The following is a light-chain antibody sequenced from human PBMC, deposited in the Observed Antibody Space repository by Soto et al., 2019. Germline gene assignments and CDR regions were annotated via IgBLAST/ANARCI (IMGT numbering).Light chain of an antibody. V-gene: IGKV3-15*01. Sequence: EIVMTQSPATLSVSPGERATLSCRASESVSSKLVWYQKKPGQAPRLLIHDASTRATGIPARFSGSGSGTEFTLTISSLQSEDFAVYYCQQYNDWPITFDQGTRLEIK. CDR2: DAS. CDR3: QQYNDWPIT. J-gene: IGKJ5*01. CDR1: ESVSSK.